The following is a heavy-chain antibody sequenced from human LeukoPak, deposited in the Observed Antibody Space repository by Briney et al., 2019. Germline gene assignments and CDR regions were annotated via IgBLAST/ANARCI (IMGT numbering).Heavy chain of an antibody. J-gene: IGHJ4*02. CDR1: GFTFSSYS. D-gene: IGHD3-22*01. Sequence: GGSLRLSCAASGFTFSSYSMNWVRQAPGKGLEWVSSISSSSSYIYYADSVKGRFTISRDNAKNSLYLQMNSLRAEDTAVYYCAREHWYYYDSSGYFSDYWGQGTLVTVSS. V-gene: IGHV3-21*01. CDR2: ISSSSSYI. CDR3: AREHWYYYDSSGYFSDY.